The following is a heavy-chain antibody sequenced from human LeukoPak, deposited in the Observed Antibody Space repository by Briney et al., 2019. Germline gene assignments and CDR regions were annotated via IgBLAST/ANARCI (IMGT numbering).Heavy chain of an antibody. Sequence: PSETLSLTCTVSGGSISSGGYYWSWIRQHPGKGLEWIGCIYYSGSAYYNPSLKSRVTISVDTSKNQFSLKLSSVTAADTAVYYCARGGRIAAAGFDYWGQGTLVTVSS. CDR1: GGSISSGGYY. J-gene: IGHJ4*02. CDR3: ARGGRIAAAGFDY. V-gene: IGHV4-31*03. D-gene: IGHD6-13*01. CDR2: IYYSGSA.